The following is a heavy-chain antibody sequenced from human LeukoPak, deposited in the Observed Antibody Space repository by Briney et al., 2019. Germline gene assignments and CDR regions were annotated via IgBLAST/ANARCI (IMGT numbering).Heavy chain of an antibody. V-gene: IGHV3-21*01. CDR1: GDSISTSN. J-gene: IGHJ5*02. Sequence: ETLSLTCTVSGDSISTSNSYWGWIRQPPGEGLEWVSSISSRSLYIHYADSVKGRFTISRDNVKNSLYLQMNSLRAEDTAVYYCARDSRHHRFLYWDWFDPWGQGTLVTVSS. D-gene: IGHD1-26*01. CDR3: ARDSRHHRFLYWDWFDP. CDR2: ISSRSLYI.